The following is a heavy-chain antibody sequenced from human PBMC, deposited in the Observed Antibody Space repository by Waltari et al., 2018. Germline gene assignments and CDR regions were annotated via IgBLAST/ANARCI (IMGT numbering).Heavy chain of an antibody. Sequence: QVQLQQWGAGLLKPSETLSLTCAVYGGSFSGYYWSWIRQPPGKGLEWIGEINHSGSTTYNPSLKSRVTISVDTSKNQFSLKLSSVTAADTAVYYCARGLGTDFWSGYPFMDVWGKGTTVTVSS. CDR2: INHSGST. V-gene: IGHV4-34*01. J-gene: IGHJ6*03. D-gene: IGHD3-3*01. CDR1: GGSFSGYY. CDR3: ARGLGTDFWSGYPFMDV.